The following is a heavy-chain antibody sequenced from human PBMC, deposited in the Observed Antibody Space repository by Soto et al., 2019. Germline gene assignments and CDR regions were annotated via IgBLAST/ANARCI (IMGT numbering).Heavy chain of an antibody. CDR1: GFTFSSYS. V-gene: IGHV3-21*01. CDR2: ISSSSSYI. D-gene: IGHD4-4*01. Sequence: GGSLRLSCAASGFTFSSYSMNWVRQAPGKGLEWVSSISSSSSYIYYADSVKGRFTISRDNAKNSLYLQMNSLRAEDTAVYYCARDRETTPRAPQLYWGQGTLVTVS. J-gene: IGHJ4*02. CDR3: ARDRETTPRAPQLY.